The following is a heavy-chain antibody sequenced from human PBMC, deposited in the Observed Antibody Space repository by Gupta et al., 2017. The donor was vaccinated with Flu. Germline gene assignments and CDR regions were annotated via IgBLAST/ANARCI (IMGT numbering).Heavy chain of an antibody. Sequence: EVQLVESGGGLVQPGGSLRLSRVGSWFTFSDFWMNWVRQSPGKGRQWVASRRQDGSEMYYVDSVKGRFTISRDNAKNSVFLQMNSLTVEDTAVYYCGRGGFIGLLALVGALTLDPWGQGALVTV. V-gene: IGHV3-7*01. CDR3: GRGGFIGLLALVGALTLDP. D-gene: IGHD3-16*02. CDR2: RRQDGSEM. CDR1: WFTFSDFW. J-gene: IGHJ5*02.